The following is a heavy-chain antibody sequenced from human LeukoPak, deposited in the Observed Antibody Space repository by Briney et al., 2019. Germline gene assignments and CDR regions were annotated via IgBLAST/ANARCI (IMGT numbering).Heavy chain of an antibody. CDR1: GFTFSSYW. CDR2: IKQDGSEK. CDR3: ARGGAPAYYGSDSLQH. Sequence: GGSLRLSCAASGFTFSSYWMSWVRQAPGKGLEWVANIKQDGSEKYCVDSVKGRFTISRDNAKNSLYLQMNSLRAEDTAVYYCARGGAPAYYGSDSLQHWGQGTLVTVSS. V-gene: IGHV3-7*01. J-gene: IGHJ1*01. D-gene: IGHD3-10*01.